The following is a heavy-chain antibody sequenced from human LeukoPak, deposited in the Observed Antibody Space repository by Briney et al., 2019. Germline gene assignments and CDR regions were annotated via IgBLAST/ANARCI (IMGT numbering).Heavy chain of an antibody. CDR2: ISGSGIK. J-gene: IGHJ3*02. V-gene: IGHV3-48*03. Sequence: GGALGLSCAASRFTFSSYEMNWVRPAPRKGLEWVSYISGSGIKHYADSVKGRFTISRDNAKNSLYLQMNSLRVEDTAVYYCAREDTGVAFDIWGQGTTVTV. D-gene: IGHD2-8*01. CDR1: RFTFSSYE. CDR3: AREDTGVAFDI.